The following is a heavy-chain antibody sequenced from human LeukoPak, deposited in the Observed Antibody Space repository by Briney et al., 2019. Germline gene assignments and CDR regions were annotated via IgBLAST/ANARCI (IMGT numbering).Heavy chain of an antibody. CDR1: GFTFSSYW. V-gene: IGHV3-74*01. D-gene: IGHD5-18*01. Sequence: GGSLRLSCAASGFTFSSYWMHWVRQAPGKGLVWVSRINTDGTGTSYADSVKGRFTISRDNAKNRLYVQMNSLRAEDTAVYYCATGSGLWSPDYWGQGTLVSVSS. CDR2: INTDGTGT. CDR3: ATGSGLWSPDY. J-gene: IGHJ4*02.